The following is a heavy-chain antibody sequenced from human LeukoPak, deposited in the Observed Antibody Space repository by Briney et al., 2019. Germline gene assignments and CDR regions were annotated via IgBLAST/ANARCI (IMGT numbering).Heavy chain of an antibody. Sequence: GGSLRLSCAASGFSFSNYGMNWVRQAPGKGPEWVAIISSDGGTQIYADSVKGRFTISRDNSKSTLYLQMNSLRAEDTAVYYCAKGTMDGGQYYYDSSGGQGTLVTVSS. CDR1: GFSFSNYG. J-gene: IGHJ4*02. D-gene: IGHD3-22*01. CDR2: ISSDGGTQ. CDR3: AKGTMDGGQYYYDSS. V-gene: IGHV3-30*18.